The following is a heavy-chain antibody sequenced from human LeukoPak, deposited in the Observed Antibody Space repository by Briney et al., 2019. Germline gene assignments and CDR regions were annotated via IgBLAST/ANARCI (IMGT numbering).Heavy chain of an antibody. D-gene: IGHD5-12*01. V-gene: IGHV4-61*05. CDR2: IYYSGST. J-gene: IGHJ6*04. Sequence: SETLSLTCTVSGGSIRSSSYNWGWIRQPPGKGLEWIGYIYYSGSTNYNPSLKSRVTISVDTSKNQFSLKLSSVTATDTAVYYCARAGYSGSDFSVWGKGSTVTVSS. CDR1: GGSIRSSSYN. CDR3: ARAGYSGSDFSV.